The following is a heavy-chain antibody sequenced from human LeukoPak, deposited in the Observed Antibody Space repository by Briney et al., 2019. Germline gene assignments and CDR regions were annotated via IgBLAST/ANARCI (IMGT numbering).Heavy chain of an antibody. J-gene: IGHJ4*02. D-gene: IGHD6-19*01. CDR3: AKDGDAVAGIDPYYFDY. CDR2: ISGSGGST. V-gene: IGHV3-23*01. CDR1: GFTFSSYA. Sequence: GGSPRLSCAASGFTFSSYAMSWVRQAPGKGLEWVSAISGSGGSTYYADSVKGRFTISRDNSKNTPYLQMNSLRAEDTAVYYCAKDGDAVAGIDPYYFDYWGQGTLVTVSS.